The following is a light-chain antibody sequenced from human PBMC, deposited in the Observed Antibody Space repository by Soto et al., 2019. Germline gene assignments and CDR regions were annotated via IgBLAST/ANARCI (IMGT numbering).Light chain of an antibody. CDR3: QQYVTSPPGYT. V-gene: IGKV3-20*01. Sequence: EVVLTQSPGTLSLSPGERAILSCRTSQTVSSSYYLAWYQQKPGQAPRLLIYGASNRASGVPDRFSSGWSGTDFTLTISRLEPEDFAVYYCQQYVTSPPGYTFGQGTELRIK. J-gene: IGKJ2*01. CDR1: QTVSSSYY. CDR2: GAS.